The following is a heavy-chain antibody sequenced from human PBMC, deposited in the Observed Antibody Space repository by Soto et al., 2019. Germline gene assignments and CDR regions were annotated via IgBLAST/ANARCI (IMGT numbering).Heavy chain of an antibody. Sequence: ASVKVSCKASGGTFSSYAISWVRQAPGQGLEWMGGIIPIFGTANYAQKFQGRVTITADESTSTAYMELSSLRSEDTAVYYCARGDQYYDFWSGYRLLNYYYYYGMDVWGQGTTVTVSS. CDR3: ARGDQYYDFWSGYRLLNYYYYYGMDV. D-gene: IGHD3-3*01. CDR1: GGTFSSYA. V-gene: IGHV1-69*13. CDR2: IIPIFGTA. J-gene: IGHJ6*02.